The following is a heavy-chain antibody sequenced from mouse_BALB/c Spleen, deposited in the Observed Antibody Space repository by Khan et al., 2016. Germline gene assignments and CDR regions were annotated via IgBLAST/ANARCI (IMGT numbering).Heavy chain of an antibody. Sequence: EVELVESGGGLVQPGGSLKLSCAASGFTFSTYGMAWVRQTPDKRLELVATINNNGGSTYYPDSVKGRFTSSRDNAKNTLYLQMSSLKAEATAMYYCSRDAGALDYWGQGTSVTVSS. CDR1: GFTFSTYG. V-gene: IGHV5-6-3*01. CDR2: INNNGGST. J-gene: IGHJ4*01. CDR3: SRDAGALDY. D-gene: IGHD3-1*01.